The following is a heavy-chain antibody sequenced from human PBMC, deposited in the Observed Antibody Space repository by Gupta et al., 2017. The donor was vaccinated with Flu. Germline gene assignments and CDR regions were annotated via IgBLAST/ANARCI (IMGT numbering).Heavy chain of an antibody. CDR1: GFTFSSYA. D-gene: IGHD3-10*01. CDR3: ANSLTNYGSGSYYIY. V-gene: IGHV3-23*01. J-gene: IGHJ4*02. CDR2: ISGSGGST. Sequence: EVQLLESGGGLVQPGGSLRLSCAASGFTFSSYAMSWVRQAPGKGLEWVSAISGSGGSTYYADSVKGRFTISRDNSKNTLYLQMNSLRAEDTAVYHCANSLTNYGSGSYYIYWGQGTLVTVSS.